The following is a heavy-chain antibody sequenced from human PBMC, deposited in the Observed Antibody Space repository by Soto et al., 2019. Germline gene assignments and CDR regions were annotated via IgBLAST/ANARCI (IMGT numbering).Heavy chain of an antibody. CDR3: ATWHEREHAYDV. CDR1: GLTVSGKKY. D-gene: IGHD1-1*01. V-gene: IGHV3-53*01. CDR2: LYDVDGS. Sequence: GSLRLSCAAFGLTVSGKKYVAWVRQAPGKGLEWVSALYDVDGSFYADSVKGRFTTSSDSSKTTVYLQMNGLRPDDTAVYYCATWHEREHAYDVWGQGTTVTVSS. J-gene: IGHJ3*01.